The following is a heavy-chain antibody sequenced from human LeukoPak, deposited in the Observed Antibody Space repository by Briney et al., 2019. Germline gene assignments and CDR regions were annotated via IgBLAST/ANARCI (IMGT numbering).Heavy chain of an antibody. V-gene: IGHV4-61*02. Sequence: PSETLSLTCTVSSGSISSSNYYWSWIRQPAGKGLEWIGRISTIGSTNYNPSLNSRVTISIDTSKNQFSLKLSSVTAADTAVYYCARGGDHQDYYFDYWGQGTLVTVSS. CDR2: ISTIGST. J-gene: IGHJ4*02. CDR1: SGSISSSNYY. D-gene: IGHD4-17*01. CDR3: ARGGDHQDYYFDY.